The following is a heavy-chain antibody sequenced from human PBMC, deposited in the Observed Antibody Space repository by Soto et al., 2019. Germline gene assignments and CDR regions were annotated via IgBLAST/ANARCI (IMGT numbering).Heavy chain of an antibody. CDR1: GFTFSSYA. CDR3: AKDQFEWFGELSDY. J-gene: IGHJ4*02. D-gene: IGHD3-10*01. V-gene: IGHV3-23*01. CDR2: ISGSGGRT. Sequence: GGSLRLSCAASGFTFSSYAMSWVRQAPGKGLEWVSGISGSGGRTYYADYVKGRFSISRDNSKNTLYLEMKSLRVEDTAVYYCAKDQFEWFGELSDYWGQGTLVTVSS.